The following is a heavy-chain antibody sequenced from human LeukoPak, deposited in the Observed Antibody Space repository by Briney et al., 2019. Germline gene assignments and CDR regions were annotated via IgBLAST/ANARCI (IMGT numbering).Heavy chain of an antibody. CDR1: GITLSNYG. CDR2: ISDSGGRT. J-gene: IGHJ4*02. V-gene: IGHV3-23*01. D-gene: IGHD2-15*01. CDR3: AKRGVVIRDILVGFHKEAYYFDS. Sequence: PGGSLRLSCTVSGITLSNYGMSWVRQAPGKGLERVSGISDSGGRTNYADSVKGRFTISIDNPKNTLYLQMNSLRAEDTAVYFCAKRGVVIRDILVGFHKEAYYFDSRGQGALVTVPS.